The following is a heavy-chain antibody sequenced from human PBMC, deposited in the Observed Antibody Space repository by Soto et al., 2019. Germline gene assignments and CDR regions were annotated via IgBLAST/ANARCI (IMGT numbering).Heavy chain of an antibody. D-gene: IGHD3-10*01. CDR1: GFTFSSFW. CDR2: INTDGSST. Sequence: EVQLVESGGGLVQPGGSLRLSCAVSGFTFSSFWMHWVRQAPGEGLVWVSRINTDGSSTSYADSVKGRFTISGDNAKNTLYLQMYSLRGEDTAMYYCAKRGVATFGLSYWGQGTLVTVSS. V-gene: IGHV3-74*01. J-gene: IGHJ4*02. CDR3: AKRGVATFGLSY.